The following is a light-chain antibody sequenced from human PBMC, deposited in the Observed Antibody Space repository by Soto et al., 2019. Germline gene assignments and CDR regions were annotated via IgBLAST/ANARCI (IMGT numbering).Light chain of an antibody. Sequence: QSVLTQPPSVSGAPGQRVTLSCTGSSSNIGAGYDVQWYQQLPGTAPKLLIYGNSNRPSGVPDRFSGSKSGTSASLAITGLQAEDEAHYYCQSYDSSLSGWVFGGGTKVTVL. CDR2: GNS. V-gene: IGLV1-40*01. J-gene: IGLJ3*02. CDR1: SSNIGAGYD. CDR3: QSYDSSLSGWV.